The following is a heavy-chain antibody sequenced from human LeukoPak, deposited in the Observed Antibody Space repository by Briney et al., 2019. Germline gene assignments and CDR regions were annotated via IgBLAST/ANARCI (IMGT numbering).Heavy chain of an antibody. CDR1: GYSISSGYY. CDR3: ALSGGMGTPFDY. V-gene: IGHV4-38-2*02. J-gene: IGHJ4*02. D-gene: IGHD1/OR15-1a*01. Sequence: SETLSLTCTVSGYSISSGYYWCWIRQPPGKGLEWIGTIYHSGSTYYNPSLKSRVTISVDTSKNQFSLKLSSVTAADTAVYYCALSGGMGTPFDYWGQGTLVTVSS. CDR2: IYHSGST.